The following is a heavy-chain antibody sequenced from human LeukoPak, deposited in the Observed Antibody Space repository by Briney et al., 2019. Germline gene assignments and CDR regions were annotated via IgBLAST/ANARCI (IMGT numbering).Heavy chain of an antibody. D-gene: IGHD1-26*01. CDR2: FSGSGGNT. Sequence: PGGSLRLSCAASGFTFSSYAMSWVRQAPGKGLEWVSTFSGSGGNTYYADSVKGRFTISRDNSKNTLYLQMNSLRAEDTAVYYCARARSGSSYDYYYYYYMDVWGKGTTVTVSS. CDR3: ARARSGSSYDYYYYYYMDV. CDR1: GFTFSSYA. V-gene: IGHV3-23*01. J-gene: IGHJ6*03.